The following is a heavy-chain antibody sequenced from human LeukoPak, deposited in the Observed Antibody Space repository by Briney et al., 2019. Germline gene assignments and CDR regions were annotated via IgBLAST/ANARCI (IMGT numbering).Heavy chain of an antibody. J-gene: IGHJ4*01. Sequence: GGSLRLSCAASGFTFSDAWMTWVRQAPGKGLEWVGRIKSKTHGETTEYVAPVKGRFTISRDDSKDTVFLQMNSLKTEDTAVYYCVAVAEGYWGQGTLVTVSS. CDR3: VAVAEGY. D-gene: IGHD4-23*01. CDR2: IKSKTHGETT. V-gene: IGHV3-15*01. CDR1: GFTFSDAW.